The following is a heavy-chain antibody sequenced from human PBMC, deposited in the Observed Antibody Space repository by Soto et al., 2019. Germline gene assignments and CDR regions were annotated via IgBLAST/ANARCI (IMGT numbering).Heavy chain of an antibody. V-gene: IGHV4-34*01. Sequence: SETLSLTCAVYGGSFSGYYWTWIRQPPGTGLEWIGEINHSGSTNYNPSLKSRVTISVDTSKNQFSLKLSSVTAADTAVYYCARANYGQWLAYWGQGTLVTVSS. J-gene: IGHJ4*02. CDR2: INHSGST. D-gene: IGHD6-19*01. CDR3: ARANYGQWLAY. CDR1: GGSFSGYY.